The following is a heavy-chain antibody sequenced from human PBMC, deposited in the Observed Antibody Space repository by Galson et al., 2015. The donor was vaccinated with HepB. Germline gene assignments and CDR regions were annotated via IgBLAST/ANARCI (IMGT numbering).Heavy chain of an antibody. Sequence: SLRLSCAASGFTFSSYAMHWVRQAPGKGLEWVAVISYDGSNKYYADSVKGRFTISRDNSKNTLYLQMNSLRAEDTAVYYCARSPYGSGSSYFDYWGQGTLVTVSS. CDR3: ARSPYGSGSSYFDY. V-gene: IGHV3-30*04. D-gene: IGHD3-10*01. CDR1: GFTFSSYA. CDR2: ISYDGSNK. J-gene: IGHJ4*02.